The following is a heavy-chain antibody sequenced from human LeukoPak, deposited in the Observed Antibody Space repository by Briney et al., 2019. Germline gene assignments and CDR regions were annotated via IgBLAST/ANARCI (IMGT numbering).Heavy chain of an antibody. J-gene: IGHJ6*03. Sequence: ASVKVSCKASGYTFTSYGISWVRQAPRQGLEWMGWISAYNGNTNYAQKLQGRVTMTTDTSTSTAYMELRSLRSDDTAVYYCARLKDSYYYMDVWGKGSTVTVSS. CDR2: ISAYNGNT. CDR3: ARLKDSYYYMDV. CDR1: GYTFTSYG. D-gene: IGHD3-22*01. V-gene: IGHV1-18*01.